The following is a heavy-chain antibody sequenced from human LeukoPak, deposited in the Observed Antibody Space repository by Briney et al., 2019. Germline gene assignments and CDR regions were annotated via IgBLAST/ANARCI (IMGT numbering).Heavy chain of an antibody. Sequence: AGGSLRLSCAASGFTFSNYNMNWVRQPPAKGLEWVSSISSSSSYMYYEDSVKGRFTISRDNAKNSLYLQMSILGADDTVVYYCTRTCVSAICYSGRYGMDVWGQGTTVTVSS. CDR1: GFTFSNYN. CDR2: ISSSSSYM. J-gene: IGHJ6*02. D-gene: IGHD2-2*02. V-gene: IGHV3-21*01. CDR3: TRTCVSAICYSGRYGMDV.